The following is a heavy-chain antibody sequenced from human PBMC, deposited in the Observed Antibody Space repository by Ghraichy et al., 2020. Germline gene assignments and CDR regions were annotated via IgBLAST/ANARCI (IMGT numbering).Heavy chain of an antibody. CDR2: INPKIGGT. CDR3: ARDNSEYYDSSGYWDF. D-gene: IGHD3-22*01. Sequence: INPKIGGTHYAQKFQGRVTMTWDTSISTAYRALSRLRSDDTAVYYCARDNSEYYDSSGYWDFWGQGTLVTVSS. J-gene: IGHJ4*02. V-gene: IGHV1-2*02.